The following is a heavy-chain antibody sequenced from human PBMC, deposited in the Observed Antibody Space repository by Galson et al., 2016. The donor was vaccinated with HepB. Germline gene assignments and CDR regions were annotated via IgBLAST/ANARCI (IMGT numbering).Heavy chain of an antibody. CDR2: IYRDGTT. Sequence: SLRLSCAVSGITVSDTYMSWVRQAPGKGLEWVSVIYRDGTTYHGDSVKGRFSISRDIPKNTLYLQMNSLRADDAAVYYCARVGGYDGYYFDFWGQGALVTVSS. CDR3: ARVGGYDGYYFDF. J-gene: IGHJ4*02. V-gene: IGHV3-53*01. D-gene: IGHD5-12*01. CDR1: GITVSDTY.